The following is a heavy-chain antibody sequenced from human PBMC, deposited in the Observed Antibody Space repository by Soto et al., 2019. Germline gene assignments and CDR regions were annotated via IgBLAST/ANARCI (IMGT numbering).Heavy chain of an antibody. CDR2: ISAYNGNT. Sequence: ASVKVSCKASGYTFTSYGISWVRQAPGQGLEWMGWISAYNGNTNYAQKLQGRVTMTTDTSTSTAYMELRSLRSDDTAVYYCARVTTIFGVVTPRPYGMDVWGHGTTVTVSS. V-gene: IGHV1-18*01. CDR3: ARVTTIFGVVTPRPYGMDV. CDR1: GYTFTSYG. D-gene: IGHD3-3*01. J-gene: IGHJ6*02.